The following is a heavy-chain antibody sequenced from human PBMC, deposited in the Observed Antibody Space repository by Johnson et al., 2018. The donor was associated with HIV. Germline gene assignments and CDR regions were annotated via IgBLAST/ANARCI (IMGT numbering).Heavy chain of an antibody. CDR3: AKTEDRGYRMETGAFDI. V-gene: IGHV3-9*01. D-gene: IGHD5-18*01. CDR2: ISWNSGSI. CDR1: GFTFDDYA. J-gene: IGHJ3*02. Sequence: VQLVESGGGLVQPGRSLRLSCAASGFTFDDYAMHWVRQAPGKGLEWVSGISWNSGSIGYADSVKGRFTISRDNAKNSLYLQMNSLRAEDTAGYYCAKTEDRGYRMETGAFDIWGQGTMVTVSS.